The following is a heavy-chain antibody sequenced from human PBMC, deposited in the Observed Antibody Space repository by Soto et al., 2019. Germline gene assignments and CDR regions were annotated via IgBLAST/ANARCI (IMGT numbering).Heavy chain of an antibody. CDR1: GYTFTSYG. D-gene: IGHD4-17*01. V-gene: IGHV1-18*01. J-gene: IGHJ4*02. Sequence: ASVKVSCKASGYTFTSYGISWVRQAPGQGLEWMGRISAYNGNTNYAQKLQGRVTMTTDTSTSTAYMELRSLRSDDTAVYYCASPGGYGDTKTLDYWGQGTLVTVSS. CDR2: ISAYNGNT. CDR3: ASPGGYGDTKTLDY.